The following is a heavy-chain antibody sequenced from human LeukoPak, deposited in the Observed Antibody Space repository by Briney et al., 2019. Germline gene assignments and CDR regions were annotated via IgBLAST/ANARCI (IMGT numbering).Heavy chain of an antibody. CDR2: IYYSGST. Sequence: PSQTLSLTCTVSGGSISSGDYYWSWIRQPPGKGLEWIGYIYYSGSTYYNPSLKSRVTISVVTSKNQFSLKLSSVTAADTAVYYCARELTYYDILTGYSPTAWFDPWGQGTLVTVSS. D-gene: IGHD3-9*01. CDR1: GGSISSGDYY. CDR3: ARELTYYDILTGYSPTAWFDP. V-gene: IGHV4-30-4*01. J-gene: IGHJ5*02.